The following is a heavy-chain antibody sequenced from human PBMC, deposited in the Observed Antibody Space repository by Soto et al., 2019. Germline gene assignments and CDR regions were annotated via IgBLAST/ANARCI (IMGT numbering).Heavy chain of an antibody. J-gene: IGHJ4*02. V-gene: IGHV3-30-3*01. CDR2: ISYDGSNK. CDR3: ARDRRIAVPATFDY. CDR1: GFTFSSYA. Sequence: GGSLRLSCAASGFTFSSYAMHWVRQAPGKGLEWVAVISYDGSNKYYADSVKGRFTISRDNSKNTLYLQMNSLRAEDTAVYYCARDRRIAVPATFDYWGQGTLVTVSS. D-gene: IGHD6-19*01.